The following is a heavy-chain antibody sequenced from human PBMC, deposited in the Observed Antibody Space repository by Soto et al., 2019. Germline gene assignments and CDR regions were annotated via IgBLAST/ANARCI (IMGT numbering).Heavy chain of an antibody. D-gene: IGHD6-13*01. CDR2: ISGSGGRT. V-gene: IGHV3-23*01. J-gene: IGHJ4*02. CDR1: GFTFSNYA. Sequence: PGGSLRLSCAASGFTFSNYAMSWVRQAPGKGLEWVSAISGSGGRTDYADSVKGRFTISRDKSKNTLYLQMNSLRAEATAVYSCAKASISSSWYRRYFDYWGQGTLVTVSX. CDR3: AKASISSSWYRRYFDY.